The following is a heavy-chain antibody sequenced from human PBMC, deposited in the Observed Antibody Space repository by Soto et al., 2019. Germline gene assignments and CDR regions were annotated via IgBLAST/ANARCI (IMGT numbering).Heavy chain of an antibody. Sequence: GASVKVSCKASGGTFSSYAISWVRQAPGQGLEWMGGIIPIFGTANYAQKFQGRVTITADESTSTAYMELSSLRSEDTAVYYCARDPYYDILTHRTYYYGMDVWGQGTTVTVSS. J-gene: IGHJ6*02. CDR2: IIPIFGTA. CDR1: GGTFSSYA. CDR3: ARDPYYDILTHRTYYYGMDV. V-gene: IGHV1-69*13. D-gene: IGHD3-9*01.